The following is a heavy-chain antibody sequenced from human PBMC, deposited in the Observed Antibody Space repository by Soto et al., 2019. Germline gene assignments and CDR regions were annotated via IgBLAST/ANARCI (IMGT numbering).Heavy chain of an antibody. CDR3: ARGEAFDV. V-gene: IGHV3-30-3*01. CDR1: VFIFSRYS. CDR2: ISSDGITI. Sequence: PGGSRRLSCAASVFIFSRYSIHWVRQAPGRGLEWVAIISSDGITISYANSVKGRFTISRDTSRNTLYLHMNNLRGDDTAVYFCARGEAFDVWGPETLVTVSS. J-gene: IGHJ3*01.